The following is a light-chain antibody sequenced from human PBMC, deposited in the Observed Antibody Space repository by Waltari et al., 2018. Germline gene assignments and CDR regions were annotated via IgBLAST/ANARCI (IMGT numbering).Light chain of an antibody. CDR2: DAS. J-gene: IGKJ1*01. CDR3: QQYKDWPPRT. V-gene: IGKV3-15*01. Sequence: EIVMTQSPATLSVSPGERATLSCRASQSVSRYLAWYQQKPGQAPRLLIFDASTRDTGIPARFSGSGSGTEFTLTISSLQSEDFAVYYCQQYKDWPPRTFGQGTKVEVK. CDR1: QSVSRY.